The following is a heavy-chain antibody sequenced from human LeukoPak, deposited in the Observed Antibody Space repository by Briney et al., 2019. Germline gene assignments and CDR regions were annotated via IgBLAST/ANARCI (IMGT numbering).Heavy chain of an antibody. J-gene: IGHJ3*02. CDR2: ISTSGRT. D-gene: IGHD1-20*01. CDR1: GDSISSYS. Sequence: SETLSLTCTVSGDSISSYSWTWIRQPAGKGLEWIGRISTSGRTNYNPSLKSRVTLSIDTSQTQFSLRLTSVTAADTAVYYCARGVNNWNVDVFDIWGQGTMVTVSS. CDR3: ARGVNNWNVDVFDI. V-gene: IGHV4-4*07.